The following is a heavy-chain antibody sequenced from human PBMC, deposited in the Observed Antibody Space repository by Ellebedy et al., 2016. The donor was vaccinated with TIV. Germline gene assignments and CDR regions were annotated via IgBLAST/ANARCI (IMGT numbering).Heavy chain of an antibody. J-gene: IGHJ6*03. Sequence: SETLSLXXTVSGGSISSYYWSWIRQPPGKGLEWIGYIYYSGSTNYNPSLKSRVTISVDTSKNQFSLKLSSVTAADTAVYYCAREGKYYYDSSGYYRYYYYYMDVWGKGTTVTVSS. CDR1: GGSISSYY. CDR2: IYYSGST. CDR3: AREGKYYYDSSGYYRYYYYYMDV. V-gene: IGHV4-59*13. D-gene: IGHD3-22*01.